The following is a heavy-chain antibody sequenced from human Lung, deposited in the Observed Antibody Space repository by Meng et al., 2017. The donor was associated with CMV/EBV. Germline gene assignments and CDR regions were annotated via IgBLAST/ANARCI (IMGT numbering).Heavy chain of an antibody. D-gene: IGHD2-2*01. CDR1: GCTFSSYA. CDR3: ASSPECYQLLPGPYYYYGMDV. J-gene: IGHJ6*01. CDR2: IIPIFGTA. Sequence: SVXVSXKASGCTFSSYAISWVRQAPGQGLEWMGGIIPIFGTANYAQKFQGRVTITTDESTSTAYMGLSSLRSEDTAVYYCASSPECYQLLPGPYYYYGMDVWGQGNXVTGAS. V-gene: IGHV1-69*05.